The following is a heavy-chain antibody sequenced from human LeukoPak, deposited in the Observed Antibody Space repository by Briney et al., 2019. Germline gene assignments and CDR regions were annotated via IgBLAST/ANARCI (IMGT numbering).Heavy chain of an antibody. CDR2: IYYSGST. CDR1: GGSISSSSYY. D-gene: IGHD3-9*01. Sequence: PSETLSLTCTVSGGSISSSSYYWGWIRQPPGKGLEWIGSIYYSGSTYYNPSLKSRVTISVDTSKNQFSLKLSSVTAADTAVYYCARGQLDWLPRPFDYWGQGTLVTVSS. V-gene: IGHV4-39*07. CDR3: ARGQLDWLPRPFDY. J-gene: IGHJ4*02.